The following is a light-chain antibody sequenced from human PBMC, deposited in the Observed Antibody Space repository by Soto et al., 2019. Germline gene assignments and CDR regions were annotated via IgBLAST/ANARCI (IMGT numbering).Light chain of an antibody. CDR3: CSYAGSYTWE. J-gene: IGLJ3*02. Sequence: QSALTQPRSVSGSPGQSVTISCTGTSSDVGGYNYVSWYQQHPGKAPKLMIYDVSKRPSGVPGRFSGSKSGNTASLTISGLQAEDEADYYCCSYAGSYTWEFGGGTKLTVL. CDR2: DVS. V-gene: IGLV2-11*01. CDR1: SSDVGGYNY.